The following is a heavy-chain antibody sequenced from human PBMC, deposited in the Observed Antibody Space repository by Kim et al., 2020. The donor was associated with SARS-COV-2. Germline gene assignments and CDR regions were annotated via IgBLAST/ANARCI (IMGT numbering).Heavy chain of an antibody. J-gene: IGHJ4*02. CDR3: ARGPRRPLVVPAAIRPYSSSSSYFDY. Sequence: SETLSLTCAVYGGSFSGYYWSWIRQPPGKGLEWIGEINHSGSTNYNPSLKSRVTISVDTSKNQFSLKLSSVTAADTAVYYCARGPRRPLVVPAAIRPYSSSSSYFDYWGQGTLVTVSS. CDR2: INHSGST. V-gene: IGHV4-34*01. CDR1: GGSFSGYY. D-gene: IGHD2-2*02.